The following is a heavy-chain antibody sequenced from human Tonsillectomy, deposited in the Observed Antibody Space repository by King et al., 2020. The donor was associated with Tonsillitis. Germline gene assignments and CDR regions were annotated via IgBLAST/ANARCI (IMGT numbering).Heavy chain of an antibody. CDR3: ARIRKPSIGLDSSPDY. J-gene: IGHJ4*02. V-gene: IGHV2-26*01. CDR1: GISLSNARMG. D-gene: IGHD3-22*01. CDR2: IFSNDEK. Sequence: TLKESGPVLVKPTENLTLTCTVSGISLSNARMGVSWIRQPPGKALEWLAHIFSNDEKSYSTSLKSRLTISKDTSKSQVVLTMTNMDPVDTATYYCARIRKPSIGLDSSPDYWGQGTLVTVSS.